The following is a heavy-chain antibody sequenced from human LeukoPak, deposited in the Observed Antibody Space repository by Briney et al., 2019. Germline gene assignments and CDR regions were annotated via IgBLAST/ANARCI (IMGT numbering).Heavy chain of an antibody. Sequence: SETLSLTCAVSGYSISSGYYWGWIRQPPGKGLEWIGSIYHSGSTHYNPSLESRVTISVDTSKNQFSLKLNSVTAADTAVYYCARENSGTYYGDSWGQGTLVTVSS. CDR1: GYSISSGYY. V-gene: IGHV4-38-2*02. J-gene: IGHJ4*02. CDR2: IYHSGST. CDR3: ARENSGTYYGDS. D-gene: IGHD1-26*01.